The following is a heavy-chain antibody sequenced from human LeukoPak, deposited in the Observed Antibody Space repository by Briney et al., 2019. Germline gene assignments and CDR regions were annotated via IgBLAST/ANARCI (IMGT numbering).Heavy chain of an antibody. CDR2: ISYNGGRK. CDR3: ARQEARDYYYEGLDF. J-gene: IGHJ4*02. V-gene: IGHV3-30*04. D-gene: IGHD3-22*01. Sequence: PGTSLRLSCAASGFTFSSYAMHWVRQAPGKGLEWVALISYNGGRKEYADSVKGRFTIDRDNSMNTVYLQMNGLRPDDTAIYFCARQEARDYYYEGLDFWGQGNLVTVSS. CDR1: GFTFSSYA.